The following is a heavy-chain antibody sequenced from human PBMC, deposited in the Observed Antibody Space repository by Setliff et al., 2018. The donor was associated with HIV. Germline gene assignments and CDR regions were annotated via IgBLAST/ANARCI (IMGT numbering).Heavy chain of an antibody. D-gene: IGHD2-21*02. CDR2: VHHSGDT. CDR3: ADPPAGL. CDR1: GGPLTDHY. J-gene: IGHJ4*02. Sequence: SETLSLTCAVHGGPLTDHYWNWIRQSPGKGLEWIAEVHHSGDTNYNPSLKSRVTLSIDNFNNQFSLKLTSVTAADTAIYYCADPPAGLWGQGILVTVSS. V-gene: IGHV4-34*01.